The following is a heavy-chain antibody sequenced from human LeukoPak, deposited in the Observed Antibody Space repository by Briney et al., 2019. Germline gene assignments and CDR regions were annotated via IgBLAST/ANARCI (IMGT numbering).Heavy chain of an antibody. CDR2: IYHSGST. CDR3: ARDDSSGLHYFDY. CDR1: GGSISSGGYS. Sequence: ASQTLSLTCAVSGGSISSGGYSWSWIRQPPGKGLEWIGYIYHSGSTYYNPSLKSRVTISVDTPKNQFSLKLSSVTAADTAVYYCARDDSSGLHYFDYWGQGTLVTVSS. V-gene: IGHV4-30-2*02. J-gene: IGHJ4*02. D-gene: IGHD3-22*01.